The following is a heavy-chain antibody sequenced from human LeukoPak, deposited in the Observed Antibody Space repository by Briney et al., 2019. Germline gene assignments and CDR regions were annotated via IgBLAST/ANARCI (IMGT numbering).Heavy chain of an antibody. CDR3: AKDLVGKNIQLLWWTRHPTIELDY. Sequence: PGGSLRLSCAASGFTFSSYAMSWVRQAPGKGLEWVSAISGSGGSTYYADSVKGRFTISRDNSKNTLYLQMNSLRAEDTAVYYRAKDLVGKNIQLLWWTRHPTIELDYWGQGTLVTVSS. D-gene: IGHD2-21*01. CDR2: ISGSGGST. V-gene: IGHV3-23*01. CDR1: GFTFSSYA. J-gene: IGHJ4*02.